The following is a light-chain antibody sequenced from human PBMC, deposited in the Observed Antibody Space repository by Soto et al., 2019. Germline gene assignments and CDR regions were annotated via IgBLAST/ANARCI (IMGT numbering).Light chain of an antibody. Sequence: QSVLTQPPSASGTPGQRVTISCSGSTSNLGSNFIYWYQQLPGAAPKLLISRNNQRPSGVPDRFSGSKSGTSASLAISGLRSEYEADYHCAAWDDSLSGVVFGGGTELTVL. V-gene: IGLV1-47*01. CDR1: TSNLGSNF. J-gene: IGLJ3*02. CDR2: RNN. CDR3: AAWDDSLSGVV.